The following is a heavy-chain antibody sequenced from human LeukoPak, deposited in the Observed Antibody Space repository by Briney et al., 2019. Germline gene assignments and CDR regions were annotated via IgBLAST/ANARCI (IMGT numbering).Heavy chain of an antibody. CDR3: ARDRKGEYYYDSGSLDY. CDR1: GYTFTSYD. V-gene: IGHV1-8*01. Sequence: ASVKVSCKASGYTFTSYDINWVRQATGQGLEWMGWMNPNSGNTGYAQKFQGRVTMTRNTSISTAHMELSSLRSEDTAVYHCARDRKGEYYYDSGSLDYWGQGTLVTVSS. CDR2: MNPNSGNT. D-gene: IGHD3-10*01. J-gene: IGHJ4*02.